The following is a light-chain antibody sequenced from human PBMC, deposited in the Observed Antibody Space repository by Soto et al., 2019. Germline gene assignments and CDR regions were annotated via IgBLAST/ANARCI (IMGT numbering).Light chain of an antibody. CDR2: RDT. J-gene: IGLJ2*01. Sequence: SYDLTQALSVSVALGQTARITCGENNIGSKNVNWYQQKPGQAPVLVIYRDTNRPSGIPERFSGSNSVNTATLTISRAQVGDEADYYCQVWDHTAGGVFGGGTKLTVL. CDR3: QVWDHTAGGV. CDR1: NIGSKN. V-gene: IGLV3-9*01.